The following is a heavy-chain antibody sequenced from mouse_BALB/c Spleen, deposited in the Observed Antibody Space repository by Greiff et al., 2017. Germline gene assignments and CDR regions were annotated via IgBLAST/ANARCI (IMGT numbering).Heavy chain of an antibody. V-gene: IGHV3-2*02. CDR3: ARNRITTRWYFDV. D-gene: IGHD1-1*01. CDR1: GYSITSDYA. J-gene: IGHJ1*01. Sequence: EVQLVESGPGLVKPSQSLSLTCTVTGYSITSDYAWNWIRQFPGNKLEWMGYISYSGSTSYNPSLKSRISITRDTSKNQFFLHLNSVTTEDTATYYCARNRITTRWYFDVWGAGTTVTVSS. CDR2: ISYSGST.